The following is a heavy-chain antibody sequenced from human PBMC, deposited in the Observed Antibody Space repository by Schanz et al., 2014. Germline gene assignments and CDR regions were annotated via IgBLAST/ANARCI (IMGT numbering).Heavy chain of an antibody. V-gene: IGHV1-18*01. Sequence: QVQLVQSGAEVKKPGSSVKVSCKASGGTFSSFGINWVRQAPGQGLEWMGWISAYNGHTDYAQKFQGRVTMTTDTSTSTSYMELTSLRCDDTAVYYCARDFSAFVGNYFDYWGQGTLVTVSS. D-gene: IGHD1-26*01. CDR2: ISAYNGHT. J-gene: IGHJ4*02. CDR3: ARDFSAFVGNYFDY. CDR1: GGTFSSFG.